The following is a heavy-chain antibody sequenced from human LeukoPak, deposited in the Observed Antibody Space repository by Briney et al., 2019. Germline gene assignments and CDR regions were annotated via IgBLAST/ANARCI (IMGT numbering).Heavy chain of an antibody. V-gene: IGHV3-48*03. J-gene: IGHJ4*02. CDR2: ISSSASTI. CDR1: GFALSTYE. CDR3: ARDQQGRYFDWLTSASPFDY. D-gene: IGHD3-9*01. Sequence: PGGSLRLSCEASGFALSTYEMDWVRQAPGKGLEWVSYISSSASTIYYTASVKGRFTISRDNAKNSLYLQMNSLRAEDTAVYYCARDQQGRYFDWLTSASPFDYWGQGTLVTVSS.